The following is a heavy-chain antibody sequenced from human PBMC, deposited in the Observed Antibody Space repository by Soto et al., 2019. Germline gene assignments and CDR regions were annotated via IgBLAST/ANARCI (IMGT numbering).Heavy chain of an antibody. J-gene: IGHJ3*02. D-gene: IGHD6-19*01. CDR1: GGSIGTYF. Sequence: SETLSLTCTVSGGSIGTYFWNWIRQPPGKGLEWIGYIDYSGSTNSNPSLRSRVTISVDTSKTQFSLKLSSVTAADTAVYYCARGRRSSGRHDAFDIWGQGTMVT. CDR2: IDYSGST. CDR3: ARGRRSSGRHDAFDI. V-gene: IGHV4-59*01.